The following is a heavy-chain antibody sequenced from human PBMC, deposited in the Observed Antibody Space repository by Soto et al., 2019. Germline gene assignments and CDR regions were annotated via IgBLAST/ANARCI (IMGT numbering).Heavy chain of an antibody. D-gene: IGHD1-20*01. V-gene: IGHV4-59*08. Sequence: QVQLQESGPGLVKPSETLSLTCTVSGGSISSDYWSWIRQPPGKGLEWIGYIYYSGSTRYNPSLQSRVTISLYTSNSQFSLTMTSVTAADTAVYYCTRHVLRNNRFDSWGQGTLVAVSS. CDR2: IYYSGST. J-gene: IGHJ4*02. CDR3: TRHVLRNNRFDS. CDR1: GGSISSDY.